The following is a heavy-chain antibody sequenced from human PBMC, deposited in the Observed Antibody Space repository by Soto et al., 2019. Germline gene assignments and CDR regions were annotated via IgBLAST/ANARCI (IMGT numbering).Heavy chain of an antibody. V-gene: IGHV4-4*07. Sequence: SETLSLTCIVSGVSVRSYTWSWVRQPANKGLEWIGRVFSSVSAAYNPSLKSRVSISMDTPENRISLKLDSVTAADAGVYFCARDGMTTGDTWGPGTLVTVSS. CDR1: GVSVRSYT. CDR3: ARDGMTTGDT. CDR2: VFSSVSA. J-gene: IGHJ4*02. D-gene: IGHD2-21*02.